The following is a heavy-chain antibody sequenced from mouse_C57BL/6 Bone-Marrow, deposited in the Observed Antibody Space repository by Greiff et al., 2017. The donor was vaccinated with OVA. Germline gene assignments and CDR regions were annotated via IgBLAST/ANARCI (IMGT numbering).Heavy chain of an antibody. V-gene: IGHV5-4*03. Sequence: EVKLVESGGGLVKPGGSLKLSCAASGFTFSSYAMSWVRQTPEKRLEWVATISDGGSYTYYPDNVKGRFTISRDNAKNNLYLQMSHLKSEDTAMYYCARTLITTVVVGAMDYWGQGTSVTVSS. D-gene: IGHD1-1*01. CDR1: GFTFSSYA. CDR2: ISDGGSYT. CDR3: ARTLITTVVVGAMDY. J-gene: IGHJ4*01.